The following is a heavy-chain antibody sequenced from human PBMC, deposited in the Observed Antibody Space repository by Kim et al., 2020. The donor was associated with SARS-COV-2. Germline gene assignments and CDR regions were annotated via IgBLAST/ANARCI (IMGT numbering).Heavy chain of an antibody. CDR3: ARGLRDYDFWSGYYVKFDY. Sequence: RVTISVDTSKNRFSLKLSSVTAADTAVYYCARGLRDYDFWSGYYVKFDYWGQGTLVTVSS. J-gene: IGHJ4*02. D-gene: IGHD3-3*01. V-gene: IGHV4-34*01.